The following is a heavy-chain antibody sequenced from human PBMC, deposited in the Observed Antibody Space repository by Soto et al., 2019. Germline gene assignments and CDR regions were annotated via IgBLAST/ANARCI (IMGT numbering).Heavy chain of an antibody. J-gene: IGHJ6*02. V-gene: IGHV1-2*04. CDR3: ARDGNMDV. CDR2: INPNSGDT. CDR1: GYIFTDYY. Sequence: QVQLVQSGAEVMKPGASVKVSCKASGYIFTDYYMHWVRQAPGQGLEWMGWINPNSGDTNYAQKFQGWVTMTRDTSSSTAYMELSRLKSDDTAVYYCARDGNMDVWGHGTTVTVSS.